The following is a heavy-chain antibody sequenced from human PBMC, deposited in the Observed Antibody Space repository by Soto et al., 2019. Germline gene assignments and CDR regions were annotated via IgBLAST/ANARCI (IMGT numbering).Heavy chain of an antibody. Sequence: QVQLMQSGAEVKKPGASVKVSCKASGDTFTNYYIHWVRQAPGQGLEWMGTVNPSGGHTTYSQNFLGRVTMTRDTSTSTLEMELTSLTSDDTAVYYCARGGHVVVVTAAFDYWGQGTLVTVSS. V-gene: IGHV1-46*01. D-gene: IGHD2-21*02. CDR1: GDTFTNYY. CDR2: VNPSGGHT. J-gene: IGHJ4*02. CDR3: ARGGHVVVVTAAFDY.